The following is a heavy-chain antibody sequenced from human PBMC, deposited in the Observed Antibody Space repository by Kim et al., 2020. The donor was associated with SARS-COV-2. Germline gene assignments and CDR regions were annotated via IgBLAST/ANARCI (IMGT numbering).Heavy chain of an antibody. CDR1: GFTFSSYA. J-gene: IGHJ4*02. V-gene: IGHV3-23*03. CDR2: IYSGGSST. Sequence: GGSLRLSCAASGFTFSSYAMSWVRQAPGKGLEWVSVIYSGGSSTYYADSVKGRFTISRDNSKNTLYLQMNSLRAEDTAVYNCAKGLYSSSWYADYWGQGT. CDR3: AKGLYSSSWYADY. D-gene: IGHD6-13*01.